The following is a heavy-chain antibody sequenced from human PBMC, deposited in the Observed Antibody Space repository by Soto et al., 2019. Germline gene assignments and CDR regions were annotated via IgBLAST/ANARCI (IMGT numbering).Heavy chain of an antibody. CDR2: INHSGST. CDR3: ARSPSLSSGWYYFDY. V-gene: IGHV4-34*01. CDR1: GGSFSGYY. D-gene: IGHD6-19*01. Sequence: PSETLSLTCAVYGGSFSGYYWSWIRQPPGKGLEWIGEINHSGSTNYNPPLKSRVTISVDTSKNQFSLKLSSVTAADTAVYYCARSPSLSSGWYYFDYWGQGTLVTVSS. J-gene: IGHJ4*02.